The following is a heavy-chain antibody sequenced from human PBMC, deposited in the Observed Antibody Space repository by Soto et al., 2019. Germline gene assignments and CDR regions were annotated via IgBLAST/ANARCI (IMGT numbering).Heavy chain of an antibody. CDR2: IYYTGST. D-gene: IGHD4-17*01. CDR3: ARDDYGDYSLDS. Sequence: QVQLQESGPGLVKPSETLSLTGTVSGGSISSSYWSWIRQPPGKGLQWIGYIYYTGSTNYSPSLKRRVTISVDTSKNHFSLKLTSVTAADTAVYYCARDDYGDYSLDSCGQGTLVTVSS. V-gene: IGHV4-59*01. J-gene: IGHJ4*02. CDR1: GGSISSSY.